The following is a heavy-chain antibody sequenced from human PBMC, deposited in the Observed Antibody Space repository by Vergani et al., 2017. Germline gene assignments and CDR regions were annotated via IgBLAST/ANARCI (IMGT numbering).Heavy chain of an antibody. Sequence: QVQLQESGPGLVKPSETLSLTCTVSGGSISSYYWSWIRQPPGKGLEWIWYIYYSGSTNYNPSLKSRVTISVDTSKNQFSLKLSSVTAADTAVYYCARDQSKIAVAGYYYYGMDVWGQGTTVTVSS. D-gene: IGHD6-19*01. J-gene: IGHJ6*02. CDR1: GGSISSYY. CDR2: IYYSGST. CDR3: ARDQSKIAVAGYYYYGMDV. V-gene: IGHV4-59*01.